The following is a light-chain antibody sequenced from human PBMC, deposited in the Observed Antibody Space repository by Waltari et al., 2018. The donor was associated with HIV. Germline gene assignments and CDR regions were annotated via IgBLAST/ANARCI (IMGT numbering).Light chain of an antibody. CDR3: QQSSTVPRT. CDR2: GAS. V-gene: IGKV1-39*01. Sequence: DIRMTQSPGSLSASVGDRVTITCRASHNINSYLNWYHQKPGKAPKLLICGASSLHSGVPSRFSGSGSGTDFTLTISSLQPEDFGTYYCQQSSTVPRTFGQGTKVEIK. J-gene: IGKJ1*01. CDR1: HNINSY.